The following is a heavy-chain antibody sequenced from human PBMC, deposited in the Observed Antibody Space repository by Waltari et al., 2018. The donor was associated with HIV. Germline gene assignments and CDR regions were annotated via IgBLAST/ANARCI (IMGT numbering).Heavy chain of an antibody. CDR3: TREGVETTAPADY. CDR1: GFTFSSHW. Sequence: ELQLVEYGGGLVQAGGSLRLSCAASGFTFSSHWMHWVRQAPGKGLVWVARINGDGSGTSYADSVRGRFSISRENAENSLHLHMNSVRPEDTGLYYCTREGVETTAPADYWGQGTLVTVSS. CDR2: INGDGSGT. V-gene: IGHV3-74*01. J-gene: IGHJ4*02. D-gene: IGHD4-17*01.